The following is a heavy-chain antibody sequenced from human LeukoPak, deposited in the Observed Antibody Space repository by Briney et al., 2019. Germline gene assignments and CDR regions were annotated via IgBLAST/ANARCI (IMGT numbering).Heavy chain of an antibody. CDR3: ARTYDSSGYYYSYYLDY. V-gene: IGHV3-48*03. D-gene: IGHD3-22*01. CDR1: GFTFSSYE. Sequence: GGSLRLSCAASGFTFSSYEMNWVRQAPGKGLEWVSYISRSGSTIYYADSVKGRFTISRDNAKNSLYLQMNSLRAEDTAVYYCARTYDSSGYYYSYYLDYWGQGTLVTVSS. J-gene: IGHJ4*02. CDR2: ISRSGSTI.